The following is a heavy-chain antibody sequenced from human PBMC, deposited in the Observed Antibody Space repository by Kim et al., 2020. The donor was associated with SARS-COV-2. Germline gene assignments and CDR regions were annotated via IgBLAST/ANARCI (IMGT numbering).Heavy chain of an antibody. CDR1: GFTVSSNY. Sequence: GGSLRLSCAASGFTVSSNYMSWVRQAPGKGLEWVSVIYSGGSTYYADSVKGRFTISRDNSKNTLYLQMNSLIAEDTAVYYWARELYSSGWLVGSDYYYGMDVWGHGTTVTVSS. J-gene: IGHJ6*02. CDR3: ARELYSSGWLVGSDYYYGMDV. CDR2: IYSGGST. D-gene: IGHD6-19*01. V-gene: IGHV3-66*01.